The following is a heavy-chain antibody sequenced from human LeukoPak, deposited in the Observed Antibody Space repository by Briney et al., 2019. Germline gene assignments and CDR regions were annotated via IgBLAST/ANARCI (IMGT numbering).Heavy chain of an antibody. CDR1: GFTFSSYA. D-gene: IGHD6-13*01. CDR2: IWYDGSKI. J-gene: IGHJ5*02. Sequence: QPGGSLRLSCAASGFTFSSYAMHWVRQPPGTGLEGVAVIWYDGSKIYYADSVKGRFTISRDNSRNTVDLQMNSLRGEDTAIYYCARGIASTGNPNWFDPWGQGTLVTVSS. CDR3: ARGIASTGNPNWFDP. V-gene: IGHV3-33*01.